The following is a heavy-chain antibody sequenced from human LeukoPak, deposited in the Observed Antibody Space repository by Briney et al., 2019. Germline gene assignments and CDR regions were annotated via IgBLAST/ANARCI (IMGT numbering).Heavy chain of an antibody. CDR1: GYTFTSYG. J-gene: IGHJ5*02. D-gene: IGHD3-3*01. V-gene: IGHV1-18*01. CDR2: ISAYNGNS. Sequence: GASVKVSCKASGYTFTSYGISWVRQAPGQGLEWMGWISAYNGNSNFAQKLQGGVTMTTDTSTSTAYMELRSLRSDDTAVYYCARGPLRSQRNWFAPWGQGTLVTVSS. CDR3: ARGPLRSQRNWFAP.